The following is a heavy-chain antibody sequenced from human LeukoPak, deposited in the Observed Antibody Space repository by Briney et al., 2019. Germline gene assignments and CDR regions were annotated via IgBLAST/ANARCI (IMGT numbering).Heavy chain of an antibody. CDR2: IYPGDSDT. CDR1: GYNFTIYW. J-gene: IGHJ4*02. D-gene: IGHD5-24*01. CDR3: ARRDGYNDLDY. V-gene: IGHV5-51*01. Sequence: GESLKISCKGSGYNFTIYWIGWGRQLPGKGLEWMGIIYPGDSDTRYSPSFQGQVTISVDKSINTTYLQWSSLKAADTAMFYCARRDGYNDLDYWGQGTLVTVSS.